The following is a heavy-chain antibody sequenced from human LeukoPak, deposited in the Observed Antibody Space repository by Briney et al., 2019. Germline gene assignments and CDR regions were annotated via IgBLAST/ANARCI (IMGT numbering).Heavy chain of an antibody. J-gene: IGHJ4*02. CDR2: IYYSGST. V-gene: IGHV4-39*07. Sequence: PSETLSLTCTVSGGSISSSSYYWGWIRQPPGKGLEWIGSIYYSGSTYYNPSLKSRVTISVDTSKNQFSLKLSSVTAADTAVYYCARVLYGDYDSGNYFDYWGREPWSPSPQ. CDR3: ARVLYGDYDSGNYFDY. D-gene: IGHD4-17*01. CDR1: GGSISSSSYY.